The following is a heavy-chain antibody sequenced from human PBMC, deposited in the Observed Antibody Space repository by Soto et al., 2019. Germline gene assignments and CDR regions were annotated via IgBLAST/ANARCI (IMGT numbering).Heavy chain of an antibody. Sequence: EVQLVESGGGLVQPGRSLRLSCAASGFTFDDYAMHWVRQAPGKGLEWVSGISWNSGSIGYADSVKGRFTISRDNAKNSLYLQMNSLRAEDTALYYCAKDISSSGYDLLVAFDIWGQGTMFTVSS. D-gene: IGHD5-12*01. CDR1: GFTFDDYA. V-gene: IGHV3-9*01. CDR2: ISWNSGSI. J-gene: IGHJ3*02. CDR3: AKDISSSGYDLLVAFDI.